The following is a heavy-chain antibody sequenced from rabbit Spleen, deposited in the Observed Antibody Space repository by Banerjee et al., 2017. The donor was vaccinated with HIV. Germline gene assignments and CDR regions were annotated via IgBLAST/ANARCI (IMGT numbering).Heavy chain of an antibody. CDR1: GIDFNNYYY. Sequence: QEQLEESGGGLVQPGGTLTLTCKASGIDFNNYYYMCWVRQAPGKGLEWIACINMFTAKSVYASWAKGRFIMSRPSSTTVTLQMTRLTAADTATYFCARRDEDDYYKLWGPGTLVTVS. J-gene: IGHJ4*01. CDR2: INMFTAKS. CDR3: ARRDEDDYYKL. V-gene: IGHV1S45*01. D-gene: IGHD2-1*01.